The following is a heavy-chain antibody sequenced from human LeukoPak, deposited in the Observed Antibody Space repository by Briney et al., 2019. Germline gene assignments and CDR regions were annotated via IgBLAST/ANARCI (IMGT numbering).Heavy chain of an antibody. CDR1: GGSISSYY. CDR2: IYYSGST. CDR3: ARDSRYCSGGSCYSGNYFFDY. V-gene: IGHV4-39*07. D-gene: IGHD2-15*01. Sequence: SETLSLTCTVSGGSISSYYWGWIRQPPGKGLEWIGSIYYSGSTYYNPSLKSRVTISVDTSKNQFSLKLSSVTAADTAVYYCARDSRYCSGGSCYSGNYFFDYWGQGTLVTVSS. J-gene: IGHJ4*02.